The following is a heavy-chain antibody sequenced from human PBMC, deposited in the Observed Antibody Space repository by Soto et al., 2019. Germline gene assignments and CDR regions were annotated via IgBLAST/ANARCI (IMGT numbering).Heavy chain of an antibody. V-gene: IGHV1-69*12. D-gene: IGHD4-4*01. CDR1: GGTFSSYA. CDR3: ARPTVTTRQFYYYGMDV. Sequence: QVQLVQSGAEVKKPGSSVKVSCKASGGTFSSYAISWVRQAPGQGLEWMGGIIPIFGTANYAQKFQGRVTSTADDSTSTAYMELSSLRSEDTAVYYCARPTVTTRQFYYYGMDVWGQGTTVTVSS. J-gene: IGHJ6*02. CDR2: IIPIFGTA.